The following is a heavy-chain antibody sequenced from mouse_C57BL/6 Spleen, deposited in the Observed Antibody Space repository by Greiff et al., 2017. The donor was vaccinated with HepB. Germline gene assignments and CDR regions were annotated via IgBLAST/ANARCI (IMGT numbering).Heavy chain of an antibody. V-gene: IGHV5-12*01. Sequence: EVQRVESGGGLVQPGGSLKLSCAASGFTFSDYYMYWVRQTPEKRLEWVAYISNGGGSTYYPDTVKGRFTISRDNAKNTLYLQMSRLKSEDTAMYYCARPYDYVAYWGQGTLVTVSA. CDR2: ISNGGGST. J-gene: IGHJ3*01. D-gene: IGHD2-4*01. CDR1: GFTFSDYY. CDR3: ARPYDYVAY.